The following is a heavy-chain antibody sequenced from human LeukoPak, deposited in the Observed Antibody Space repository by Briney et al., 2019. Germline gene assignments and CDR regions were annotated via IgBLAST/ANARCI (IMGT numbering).Heavy chain of an antibody. CDR2: IYSDGNT. CDR3: AMGTGRLTDH. CDR1: GFTVSSNY. Sequence: GGSLRLSCAAPGFTVSSNYMSWVRQAPGKGLGWVSVIYSDGNTYYADSVKGRFTISRDNSKNTLYLQMNSLRAEDTAVYYCAMGTGRLTDHWGQGTLVTVSS. V-gene: IGHV3-66*01. D-gene: IGHD1-1*01. J-gene: IGHJ4*02.